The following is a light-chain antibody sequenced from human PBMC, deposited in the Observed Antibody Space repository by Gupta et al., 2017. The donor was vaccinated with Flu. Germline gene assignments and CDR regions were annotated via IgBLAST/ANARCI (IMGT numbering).Light chain of an antibody. J-gene: IGKJ4*01. CDR1: KSVCIN. CDR3: QQYYARPS. V-gene: IGKV3-15*01. CDR2: SAS. Sequence: PGARATLSCRAMKSVCINLAWYKQSPGQAPRLLIYSASTTATGIPARVSGSGSGSAFTLTIRSLQSYDFALYYCQQYYARPSFGGGTTVEIK.